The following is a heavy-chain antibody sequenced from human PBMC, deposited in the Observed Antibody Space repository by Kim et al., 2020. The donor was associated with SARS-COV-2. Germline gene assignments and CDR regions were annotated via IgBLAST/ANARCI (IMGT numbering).Heavy chain of an antibody. J-gene: IGHJ4*02. CDR3: ATGIVGAIPY. CDR2: T. Sequence: TNYNPALKSRVPISVDTSKNQLSLKLSSVTAADTAVYYCATGIVGAIPYWGQGTLVIVSS. D-gene: IGHD1-26*01. V-gene: IGHV4-59*01.